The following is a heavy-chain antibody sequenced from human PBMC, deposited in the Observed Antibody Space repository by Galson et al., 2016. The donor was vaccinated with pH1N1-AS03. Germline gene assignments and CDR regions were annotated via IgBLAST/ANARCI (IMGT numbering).Heavy chain of an antibody. CDR1: GGSISSYY. Sequence: ETLSLTCNVSGGSISSYYWSWIRQPPGKRLEWIGYIYYSGSTKYNPSLKSRVTISVDTSENQFSLKLTSVTAADTAVYYCARPRGESSSWYPFDHWGQGTLVTVSS. D-gene: IGHD6-13*01. CDR3: ARPRGESSSWYPFDH. V-gene: IGHV4-59*08. J-gene: IGHJ4*02. CDR2: IYYSGST.